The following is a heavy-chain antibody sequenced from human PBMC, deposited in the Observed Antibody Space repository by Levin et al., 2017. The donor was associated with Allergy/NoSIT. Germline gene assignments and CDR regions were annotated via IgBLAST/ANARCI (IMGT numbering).Heavy chain of an antibody. J-gene: IGHJ4*02. CDR3: ARTPTYCGSDCFFD. D-gene: IGHD2-21*02. CDR2: IDWDDDK. CDR1: GFSLSTSGMR. V-gene: IGHV2-70*04. Sequence: SGPTLVKPTQTLTLTCTFSGFSLSTSGMRVSWIRQPPGKALEWLARIDWDDDKFYSTSLKTRLTISKDTSKNQVVLTMTNMDPVDTATYYCARTPTYCGSDCFFDWGQGTQVTVSS.